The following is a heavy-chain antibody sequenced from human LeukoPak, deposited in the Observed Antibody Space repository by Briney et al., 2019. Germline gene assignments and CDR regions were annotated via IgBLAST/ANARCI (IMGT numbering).Heavy chain of an antibody. CDR2: INPNSGGT. CDR1: GYTFTGYY. D-gene: IGHD3-10*01. J-gene: IGHJ4*02. CDR3: ARDLYYGSGSYYPRGYYFDY. Sequence: ASVKVSCKASGYTFTGYYMHWVRQAPGQGLEWMGWINPNSGGTNYAQKFQGRVTMTRDTSISTAYMELSRLRSDDTAVYYCARDLYYGSGSYYPRGYYFDYWGQGTLVTVSS. V-gene: IGHV1-2*02.